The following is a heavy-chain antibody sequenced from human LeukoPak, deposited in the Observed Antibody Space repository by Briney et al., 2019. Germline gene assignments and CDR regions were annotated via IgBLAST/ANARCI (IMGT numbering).Heavy chain of an antibody. D-gene: IGHD2-21*02. V-gene: IGHV3-7*03. Sequence: GGSLRLSCEASGFTFSNYWMSWVRQAPGKGLEWVANIKQDGSEKNYVDSVKGRFTISRDNSKNTLYLQMNSLRADDTAVYYCAKGDSYCGGDCYPDWGQGTLVTVSS. CDR3: AKGDSYCGGDCYPD. CDR1: GFTFSNYW. CDR2: IKQDGSEK. J-gene: IGHJ4*02.